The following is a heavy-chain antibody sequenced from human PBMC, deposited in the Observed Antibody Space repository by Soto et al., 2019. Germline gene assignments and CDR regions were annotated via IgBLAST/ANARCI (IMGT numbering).Heavy chain of an antibody. Sequence: QVQLVQSGAEVKEPGASVRVSCKASGYTFTSYDINWVRQATGQGLEWMGWMNPESRNTGYAQKFQCRVTMTRDTSISTAYMELTSLRSEATAVYYCARFVRHQLPTIDFWGQGTLVTVSS. V-gene: IGHV1-8*01. CDR2: MNPESRNT. CDR1: GYTFTSYD. D-gene: IGHD2-2*01. CDR3: ARFVRHQLPTIDF. J-gene: IGHJ4*02.